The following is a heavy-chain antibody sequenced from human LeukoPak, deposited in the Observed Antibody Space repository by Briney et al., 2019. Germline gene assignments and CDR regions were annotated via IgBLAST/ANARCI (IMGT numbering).Heavy chain of an antibody. D-gene: IGHD5-12*01. CDR3: ARDLGFSGYDW. CDR2: INADSGGT. J-gene: IGHJ4*02. V-gene: IGHV1-2*06. Sequence: ASVKVSCNASGFTFTGHYVHWVGQAPGQGPEWLGRINADSGGTIYSKQFQGRVIMTSDTSINTVYMELNTLKSDDTAMYYCARDLGFSGYDWWGQGTLVTVSS. CDR1: GFTFTGHY.